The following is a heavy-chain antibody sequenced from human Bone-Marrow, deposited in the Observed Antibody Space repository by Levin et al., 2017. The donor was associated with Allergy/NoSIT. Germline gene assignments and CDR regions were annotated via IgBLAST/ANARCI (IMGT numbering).Heavy chain of an antibody. Sequence: GGSLRLSCKASGFSFSDAWMNWVRQAPGKGLEWVGCIKSQTDGGTTDYGAPLRGRFTISRDDAKDTLYLQMNSLKSEDTAVYYCAGVVGGSYLYAMDVWGQGTTVAVAS. D-gene: IGHD1-26*01. CDR1: GFSFSDAW. CDR3: AGVVGGSYLYAMDV. CDR2: IKSQTDGGTT. J-gene: IGHJ6*02. V-gene: IGHV3-15*07.